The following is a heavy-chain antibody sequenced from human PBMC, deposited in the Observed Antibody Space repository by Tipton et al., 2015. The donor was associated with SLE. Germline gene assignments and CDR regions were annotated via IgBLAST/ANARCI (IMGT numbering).Heavy chain of an antibody. D-gene: IGHD6-19*01. V-gene: IGHV4-39*07. CDR1: GGSINTGGYY. CDR3: ARQVGGQWLVRTAFDY. J-gene: IGHJ4*02. Sequence: TLSLTCKVSGGSINTGGYYWGWIRQPPGKGLEWIGTIYYSGTTYYNPSLKSRVTISVDTSKNQFSLKLRSATAADTAVYYCARQVGGQWLVRTAFDYWGQGTLVTVSS. CDR2: IYYSGTT.